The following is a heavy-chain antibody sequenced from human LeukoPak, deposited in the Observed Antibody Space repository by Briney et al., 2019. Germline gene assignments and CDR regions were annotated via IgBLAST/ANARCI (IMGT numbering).Heavy chain of an antibody. CDR2: ISSSSSYI. D-gene: IGHD2-21*02. Sequence: GGSLRLSCAVSGFTFSSYSMNWVRQAPGKGLEGVSSISSSSSYIYYADSVKGRFTIYRDNAKKSLYEQMHSLRADDTAVYYCARDPGGDPQTDYYYYYYMDVWGKGTTVTVSS. CDR1: GFTFSSYS. J-gene: IGHJ6*03. V-gene: IGHV3-21*01. CDR3: ARDPGGDPQTDYYYYYYMDV.